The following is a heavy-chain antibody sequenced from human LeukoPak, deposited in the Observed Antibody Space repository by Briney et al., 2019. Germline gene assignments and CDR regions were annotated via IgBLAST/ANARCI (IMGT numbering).Heavy chain of an antibody. J-gene: IGHJ4*02. CDR2: IYTSGST. Sequence: SETLSLTCTVSSGSLGSYYWNWLRQPAGKGLEWIGHIYTSGSTNYSPPLKSRVTMSVDASKNQFSLKLNSVTAADTAFYYCAREYSSSSGKALDYWGQGTLVTVSS. V-gene: IGHV4-4*07. CDR1: SGSLGSYY. CDR3: AREYSSSSGKALDY. D-gene: IGHD6-6*01.